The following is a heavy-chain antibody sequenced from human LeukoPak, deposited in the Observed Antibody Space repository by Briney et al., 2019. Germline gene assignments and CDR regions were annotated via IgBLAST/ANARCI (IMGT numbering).Heavy chain of an antibody. D-gene: IGHD3-3*01. CDR3: TRSLGDFWSGYTFDY. J-gene: IGHJ4*02. CDR1: GFTFSNAW. Sequence: GGSLRLSCAASGFTFSNAWMSWVRQAPGKGLEWVGRIKSKTDGGTTDYAAPVTGRFTISRDDSKNTLYLQMNSLKTEDTAVYYCTRSLGDFWSGYTFDYWGQGTLVIVSS. CDR2: IKSKTDGGTT. V-gene: IGHV3-15*01.